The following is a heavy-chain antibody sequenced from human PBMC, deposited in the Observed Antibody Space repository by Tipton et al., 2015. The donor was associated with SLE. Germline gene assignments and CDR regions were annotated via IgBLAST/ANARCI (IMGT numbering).Heavy chain of an antibody. V-gene: IGHV4-34*01. CDR3: ASLRTEYYYGSRADY. Sequence: TLSLTCAVYGGSFSGYYWSWIRQPPGKGLEWIGEINHSGSTNYNPSLKSRITISVDTSKNQFSLKRSSVTAADTAVDYCASLRTEYYYGSRADYWGQGTLVTVSS. D-gene: IGHD3-10*01. CDR1: GGSFSGYY. CDR2: INHSGST. J-gene: IGHJ4*02.